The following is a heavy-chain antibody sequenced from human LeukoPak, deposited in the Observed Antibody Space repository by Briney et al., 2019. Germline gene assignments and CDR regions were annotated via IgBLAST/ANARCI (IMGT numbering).Heavy chain of an antibody. D-gene: IGHD2-21*02. J-gene: IGHJ4*02. CDR1: GFTFSTSW. Sequence: PGGSLRLSCAASGFTFSTSWMHWVRQAPGKGLVWVARIKSDVRSTDYADCVMGRFTISRDDANNILYLQMNSLRAEDTAVYYCTAIRPDYWGQGTVVTVSS. CDR3: TAIRPDY. V-gene: IGHV3-74*01. CDR2: IKSDVRST.